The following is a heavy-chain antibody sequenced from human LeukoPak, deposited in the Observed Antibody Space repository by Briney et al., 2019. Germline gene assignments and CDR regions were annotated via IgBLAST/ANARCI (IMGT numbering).Heavy chain of an antibody. CDR2: ISSSSSTI. CDR3: ARVGGGYGDYASYNWFDP. V-gene: IGHV3-48*04. Sequence: PGGSLRLSCAASGFTFSSYSMNWVRQAPGKGLEWVSYISSSSSTIYYADSVKGRFTISRDNAKNSLYLQMNSLRAEDTAVYYCARVGGGYGDYASYNWFDPWGQGTLVTVSS. CDR1: GFTFSSYS. J-gene: IGHJ5*02. D-gene: IGHD4-17*01.